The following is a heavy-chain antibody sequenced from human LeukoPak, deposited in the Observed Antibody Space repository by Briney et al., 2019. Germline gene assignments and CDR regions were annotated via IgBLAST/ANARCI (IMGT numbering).Heavy chain of an antibody. CDR3: ARQGRGSSSYMEEFDY. J-gene: IGHJ4*02. CDR1: GGPISSSSYY. Sequence: KPSETLSLTCTVSGGPISSSSYYWGWIRQPPGKGLEWIGSIYYSGSTYDNPSLKSRVSISVDTSKNQFSLKLSSVTAADTAVYYCARQGRGSSSYMEEFDYWGQGTLVTASS. CDR2: IYYSGST. D-gene: IGHD6-13*01. V-gene: IGHV4-39*01.